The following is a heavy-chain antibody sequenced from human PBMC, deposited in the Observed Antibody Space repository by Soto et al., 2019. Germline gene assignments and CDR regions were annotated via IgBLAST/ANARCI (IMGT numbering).Heavy chain of an antibody. J-gene: IGHJ3*02. CDR3: ARVKVDPIELSVGTDAIDI. Sequence: SVKVSCKASGGTFSSYTISWVRQAPGQGLEWMGRIIPILGIANYAQKFQGRVTITADKSTSTAYMELSSLRSEDTAVYYCARVKVDPIELSVGTDAIDIWGQGIMVTV. CDR2: IIPILGIA. V-gene: IGHV1-69*02. CDR1: GGTFSSYT. D-gene: IGHD5-12*01.